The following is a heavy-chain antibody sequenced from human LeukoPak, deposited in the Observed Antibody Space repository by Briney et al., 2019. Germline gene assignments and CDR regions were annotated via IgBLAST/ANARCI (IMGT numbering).Heavy chain of an antibody. CDR3: ATSYCSGGSCHRIDAFDI. J-gene: IGHJ3*02. V-gene: IGHV1-69*05. Sequence: SVKVSCKASGYTFTGYYMHWVRQAPGQGLEWMGGIIPIFGTANYAQKLQGRVTITTDESTSTAYMELSSLRSEDTAVYYCATSYCSGGSCHRIDAFDIWGQGTMVTVSS. CDR1: GYTFTGYY. CDR2: IIPIFGTA. D-gene: IGHD2-15*01.